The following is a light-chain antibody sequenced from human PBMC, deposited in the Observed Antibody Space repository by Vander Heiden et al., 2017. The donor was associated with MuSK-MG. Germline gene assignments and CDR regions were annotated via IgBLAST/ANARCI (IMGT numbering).Light chain of an antibody. CDR2: QAS. J-gene: IGLJ2*01. CDR1: QIGGNY. CDR3: QALDSSTVV. V-gene: IGLV3-1*01. Sequence: LTPPPTLSLSPGQTASIPCTADQIGGNYACWYQQKPGQTPVLLIYQASKRSSVHPGRFSASQAQSTATLTILGTQAMDEGDYNCQALDSSTVVFGGGTKLTVL.